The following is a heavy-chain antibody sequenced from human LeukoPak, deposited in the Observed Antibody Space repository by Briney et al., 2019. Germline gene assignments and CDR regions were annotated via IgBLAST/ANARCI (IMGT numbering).Heavy chain of an antibody. Sequence: GGSLRLSCAASGFTFSSYWMSWVRQAPGKGLEWVANIKQDGSEKYYVDSVKGRFTISRDNAKNSLYLQMNSLRAEGTAVYYCARFAVAGLYYFDYWGQGTLVTVSS. V-gene: IGHV3-7*01. D-gene: IGHD6-19*01. CDR2: IKQDGSEK. CDR3: ARFAVAGLYYFDY. CDR1: GFTFSSYW. J-gene: IGHJ4*02.